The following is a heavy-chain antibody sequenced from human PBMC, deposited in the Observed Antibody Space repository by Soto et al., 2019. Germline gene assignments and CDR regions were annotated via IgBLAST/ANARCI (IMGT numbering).Heavy chain of an antibody. V-gene: IGHV4-59*01. J-gene: IGHJ4*02. CDR2: IYYRGST. D-gene: IGHD3-22*01. CDR3: ARVDYYDSSGYYE. CDR1: GGSISSYY. Sequence: SETLSLTCTVSGGSISSYYWSWIRQPPGKGLEWIGYIYYRGSTNYNPFLKSRVTISVDTSKNQFYLNLSSVTAADTAVYYCARVDYYDSSGYYEWGQGTLVTVSS.